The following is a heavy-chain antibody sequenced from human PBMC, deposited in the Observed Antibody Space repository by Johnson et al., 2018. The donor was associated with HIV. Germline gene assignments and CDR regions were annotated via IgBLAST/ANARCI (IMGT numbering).Heavy chain of an antibody. V-gene: IGHV3-33*06. CDR2: IWYDGSNK. CDR1: GFTFSSYW. D-gene: IGHD6-13*01. CDR3: AKGLLIAAAHDAFDI. Sequence: QVQLVESGGGLVQPGGSLRLSCAASGFTFSSYWMSWVRQAPGKGLEWVAVIWYDGSNKDYADSVKGRFTISRDNSKNTLYLQMNSLRAEDTAVYYCAKGLLIAAAHDAFDIWGQGTMVTVSS. J-gene: IGHJ3*02.